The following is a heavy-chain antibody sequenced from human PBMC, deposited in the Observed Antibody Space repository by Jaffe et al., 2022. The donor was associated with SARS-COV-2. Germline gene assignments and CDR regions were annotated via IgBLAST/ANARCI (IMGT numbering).Heavy chain of an antibody. CDR1: GGSISSYY. J-gene: IGHJ6*03. CDR3: ARGAFSGAFYYMDV. CDR2: IYYSGST. Sequence: QVQLQESGPGLVKPSETLSLTCNVSGGSISSYYWSWIRQPPGKGLEWIGYIYYSGSTNYNPSLKSRVTISVDTSRTQFSLKVSSVTAADTAEYYCARGAFSGAFYYMDVWGKGTTVTVSS. D-gene: IGHD3-10*01. V-gene: IGHV4-59*01.